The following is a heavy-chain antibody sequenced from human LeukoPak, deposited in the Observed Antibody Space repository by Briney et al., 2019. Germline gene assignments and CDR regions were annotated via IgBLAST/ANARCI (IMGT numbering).Heavy chain of an antibody. CDR3: TTDPYYVGSGGLPHVG. Sequence: GGSLRLSCAASGFTFSNAWMSWVRQAPGKGLEWVGRIKRETDGGTTDYVAPVKGRLTISRDDSKSTLYLQMNSLKTDDTAVYYCTTDPYYVGSGGLPHVGWGQGTLVTVSS. V-gene: IGHV3-15*01. CDR1: GFTFSNAW. D-gene: IGHD3-10*01. J-gene: IGHJ4*02. CDR2: IKRETDGGTT.